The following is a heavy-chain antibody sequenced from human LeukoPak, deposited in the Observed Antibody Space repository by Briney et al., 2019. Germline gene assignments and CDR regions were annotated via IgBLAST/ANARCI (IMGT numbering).Heavy chain of an antibody. J-gene: IGHJ3*02. CDR2: ISQDGSGK. CDR1: GFTFSNYW. V-gene: IGHV3-7*01. CDR3: ARIKAFDI. Sequence: PGGSLRLSCGASGFTFSNYWMSWVRQAPGKGLEWVINISQDGSGKNYADSVEGRFTISRDNAKNSLYLQMNSLRDEDTAVYYCARIKAFDIWGQGTMVTVSS.